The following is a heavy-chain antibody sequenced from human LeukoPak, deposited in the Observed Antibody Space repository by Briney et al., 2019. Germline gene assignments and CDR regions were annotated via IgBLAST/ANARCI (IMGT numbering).Heavy chain of an antibody. Sequence: GGSLRLSCAASGFTFSNAWMSWVRQAPGKGLEWVGRIKSKTDGGTTDYAAPVKGRFTISRDDSKNTLYLQVNSLKTEDTAVYYCTTDPTYYYYYMDVWGKGTTVTVSS. CDR3: TTDPTYYYYYMDV. CDR2: IKSKTDGGTT. V-gene: IGHV3-15*01. CDR1: GFTFSNAW. J-gene: IGHJ6*03.